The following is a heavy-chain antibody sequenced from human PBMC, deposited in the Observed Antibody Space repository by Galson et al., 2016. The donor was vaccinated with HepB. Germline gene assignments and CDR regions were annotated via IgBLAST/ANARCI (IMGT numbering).Heavy chain of an antibody. D-gene: IGHD2-8*01. Sequence: ETLSLTCAVSGGSVSSYFWSWIRQPPGKGLEWVSYIDRSSSTIYYADSVKGRFTISRDNAKNSLYLQMNSLRVEDTAVYYCAREYGQRVDFDCWGQGTLVTVSS. CDR1: GGSVSSYF. J-gene: IGHJ4*02. CDR2: IDRSSSTI. CDR3: AREYGQRVDFDC. V-gene: IGHV3-48*01.